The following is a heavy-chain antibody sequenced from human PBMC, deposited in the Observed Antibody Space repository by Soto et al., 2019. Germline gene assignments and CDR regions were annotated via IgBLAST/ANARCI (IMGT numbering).Heavy chain of an antibody. CDR3: ARDTVYCTNGVCYLSSGMYYYGMDV. V-gene: IGHV3-33*01. Sequence: GGSLRLSCAASGFTFSSYGMHWVRQAPGKGLEWVAVIWYDGSNKYYADSVKGRFTISRDNSKNTLYLQMNSLRAEDTAVYYCARDTVYCTNGVCYLSSGMYYYGMDVWGQGTTVTVSS. CDR1: GFTFSSYG. D-gene: IGHD2-8*01. J-gene: IGHJ6*02. CDR2: IWYDGSNK.